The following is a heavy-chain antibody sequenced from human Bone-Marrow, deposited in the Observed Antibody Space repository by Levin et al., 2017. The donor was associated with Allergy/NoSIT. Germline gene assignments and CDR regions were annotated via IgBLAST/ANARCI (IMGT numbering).Heavy chain of an antibody. Sequence: PGGSLRLSCAASGFTVSSNYMSWVRQAPGKGLEWVSVIYSCGSTYYADSVKGRFTISRDNSKNTLYLQMNSLRAEDTAVYYCARLLIGAYYFDYWGQGTLVTVSS. V-gene: IGHV3-66*03. D-gene: IGHD2-21*01. CDR2: IYSCGST. CDR1: GFTVSSNY. J-gene: IGHJ4*02. CDR3: ARLLIGAYYFDY.